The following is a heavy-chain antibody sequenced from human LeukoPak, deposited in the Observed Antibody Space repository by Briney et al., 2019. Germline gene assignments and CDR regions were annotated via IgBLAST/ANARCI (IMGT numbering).Heavy chain of an antibody. CDR1: GFIVNYNY. J-gene: IGHJ5*02. D-gene: IGHD1-26*01. V-gene: IGHV3-66*01. CDR2: IYSGGST. Sequence: GGSLRLPCAASGFIVNYNYMSWVRQAPGKGLEWVSVIYSGGSTYYADSVKGRFTISRDNSKNMVYLQMKSLRVEDTAVYYCARVKVGITYWFDPWGQGTLVTVSS. CDR3: ARVKVGITYWFDP.